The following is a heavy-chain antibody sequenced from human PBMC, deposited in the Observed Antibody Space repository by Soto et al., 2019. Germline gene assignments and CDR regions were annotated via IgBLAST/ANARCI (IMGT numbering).Heavy chain of an antibody. CDR2: INWIGGST. V-gene: IGHV3-20*04. CDR1: GFIFGPHA. CDR3: ARHGGTQDLYFDY. D-gene: IGHD3-16*01. J-gene: IGHJ4*02. Sequence: GGSLRLSCAASGFIFGPHAMSWVRQAPGKGLEWVSAINWIGGSTNYADSMKGRFTISRDNAKNSLYLQMSSLRAEDTALYYYARHGGTQDLYFDYWGQGTPVPSPQ.